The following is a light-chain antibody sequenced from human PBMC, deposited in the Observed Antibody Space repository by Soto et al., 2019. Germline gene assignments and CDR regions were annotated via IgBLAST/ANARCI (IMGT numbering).Light chain of an antibody. CDR1: QGISSY. CDR3: QQLDSYPIT. Sequence: DIQLTQSPSFLSASVGDRVTITCRASQGISSYLAWYQQKPGKAPKLLIYGASTLESGVPSRFSGSGSGTEFTLTISGLQLEDFATYYCQQLDSYPITFGQGTRLEIK. J-gene: IGKJ5*01. V-gene: IGKV1-9*01. CDR2: GAS.